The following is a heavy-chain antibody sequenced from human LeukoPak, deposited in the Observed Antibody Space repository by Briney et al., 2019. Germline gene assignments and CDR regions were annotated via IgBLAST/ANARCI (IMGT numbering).Heavy chain of an antibody. CDR1: GGSISSYY. V-gene: IGHV4-59*12. J-gene: IGHJ4*02. CDR3: ARVVGGDYEDY. D-gene: IGHD4-17*01. Sequence: PSETLSLTCTVSGGSISSYYWSWIRQPPGKGLEWIGYIYYSGSTNYNPSLKSRVPMSVDTSKNQFSLKLSSVTAADTAVYYCARVVGGDYEDYWGQGTLVTVSS. CDR2: IYYSGST.